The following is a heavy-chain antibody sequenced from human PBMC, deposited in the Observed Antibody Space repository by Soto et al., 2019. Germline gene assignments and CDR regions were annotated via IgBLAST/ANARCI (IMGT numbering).Heavy chain of an antibody. Sequence: ASVKVSCKASGYTFTGYYMHLVRQAPGQGLEWMGWINPNSGGTNYAQKFQGRVTMTRDTSISTAYMELSRLRSDDTAVYYCARERSYYYDSSGYWENAFDIWGQGTMVTVSS. J-gene: IGHJ3*02. V-gene: IGHV1-2*02. CDR2: INPNSGGT. D-gene: IGHD3-22*01. CDR3: ARERSYYYDSSGYWENAFDI. CDR1: GYTFTGYY.